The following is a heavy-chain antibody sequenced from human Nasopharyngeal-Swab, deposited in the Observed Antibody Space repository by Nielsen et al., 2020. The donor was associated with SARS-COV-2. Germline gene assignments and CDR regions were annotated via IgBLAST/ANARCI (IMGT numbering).Heavy chain of an antibody. D-gene: IGHD3-16*02. CDR3: ARDYYDYVWGSYRYLGYFDY. V-gene: IGHV3-74*01. CDR2: INSDGSST. J-gene: IGHJ4*02. Sequence: VRQAPGKGLVWVSRINSDGSSTTYADSVKGRFIISRDNAKNTLYLQMNSLRAEDTAVYYCARDYYDYVWGSYRYLGYFDYWGQGTLVTVSS.